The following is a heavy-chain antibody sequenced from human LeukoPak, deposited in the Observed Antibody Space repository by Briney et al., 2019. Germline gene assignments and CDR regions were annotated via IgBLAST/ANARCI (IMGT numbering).Heavy chain of an antibody. CDR1: GGSISSYY. J-gene: IGHJ4*02. CDR2: IYYSGST. D-gene: IGHD3-22*01. Sequence: PSETLSLTCTVSGGSISSYYWSWIRQPPGKGLEWIGYIYYSGSTNYNPSLKSRVTTSVDTSKNHFSLKLSSVTAADTAVYYCARGLGYYDSSVGYWGQGTLVTVSS. CDR3: ARGLGYYDSSVGY. V-gene: IGHV4-59*01.